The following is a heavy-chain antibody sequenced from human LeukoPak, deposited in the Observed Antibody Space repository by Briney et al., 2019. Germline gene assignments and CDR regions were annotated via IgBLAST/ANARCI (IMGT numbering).Heavy chain of an antibody. CDR2: GSYTGST. CDR3: ARHIDASAYSPLEF. Sequence: SETLSLTCTVSGDSISSSTYYWGWIRQPPGKGLEWIGSGSYTGSTYYNPSLKGRVIISIDTSKNQFSLKLSSVTAADTAVYYCARHIDASAYSPLEFWGQGTLVTVSS. CDR1: GDSISSSTYY. V-gene: IGHV4-39*01. D-gene: IGHD3-22*01. J-gene: IGHJ4*02.